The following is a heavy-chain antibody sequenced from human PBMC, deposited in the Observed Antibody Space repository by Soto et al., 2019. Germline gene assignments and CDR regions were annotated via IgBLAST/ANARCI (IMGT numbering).Heavy chain of an antibody. CDR3: ARFGFTYYYDY. D-gene: IGHD3-10*01. Sequence: GGSLRLSCAASGFTFSSYAMHWFRQAPGKGLEYVPAISSNGGSTYYANSVKGRFTISRDNSKNTLYLQMGSLRAEDMAVYYCARFGFTYYYDYWGQGTLVTVSS. V-gene: IGHV3-64*01. J-gene: IGHJ4*02. CDR2: ISSNGGST. CDR1: GFTFSSYA.